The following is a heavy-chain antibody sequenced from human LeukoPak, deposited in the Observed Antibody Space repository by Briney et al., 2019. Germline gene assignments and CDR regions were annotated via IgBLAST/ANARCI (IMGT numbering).Heavy chain of an antibody. CDR3: ARFLGHITISGVVPDGMDV. Sequence: GGSLRLSCTASGFTFGDYAMSWVRQAPGKGLEWVSLIYSAGGTYYTDSVKGRFTISRHSSKNTLYLQMNSLRGEDTAVYYCARFLGHITISGVVPDGMDVWGQGTTVTVSS. V-gene: IGHV3-53*04. CDR2: IYSAGGT. J-gene: IGHJ6*02. CDR1: GFTFGDYA. D-gene: IGHD3-3*01.